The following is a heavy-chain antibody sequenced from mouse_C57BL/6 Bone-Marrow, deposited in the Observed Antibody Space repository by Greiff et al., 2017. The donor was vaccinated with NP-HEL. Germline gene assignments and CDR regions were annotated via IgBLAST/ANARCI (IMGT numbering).Heavy chain of an antibody. CDR3: AHTMVTTGF. CDR1: GYTFTSYW. D-gene: IGHD2-2*01. Sequence: QVHVKQPGAELVKPGASVKLSCKASGYTFTSYWMQWVKQRPGQGLEWIGEIDPSDSYTNYNQKFKGKATLTVDTSSSTAYMQLSSLTSEDSAVYYCAHTMVTTGFWGQGTSVTVSS. J-gene: IGHJ4*01. V-gene: IGHV1-50*01. CDR2: IDPSDSYT.